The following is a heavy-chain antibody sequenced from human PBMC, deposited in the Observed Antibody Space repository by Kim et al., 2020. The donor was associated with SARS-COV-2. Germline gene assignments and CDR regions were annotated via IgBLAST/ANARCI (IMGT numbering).Heavy chain of an antibody. J-gene: IGHJ5*02. CDR1: GFTSSSYW. D-gene: IGHD6-19*01. CDR2: IKQDGTEI. V-gene: IGHV3-7*03. CDR3: ARDRYSSGWYPWLNWFDL. Sequence: GGSLRLSCAASGFTSSSYWMSWVRQAPGKGLEWVANIKQDGTEIYYVDSVKGRFTISRDNAKNSLYLQMNSLRAEDTAVYYCARDRYSSGWYPWLNWFDLWGQGALVTVSS.